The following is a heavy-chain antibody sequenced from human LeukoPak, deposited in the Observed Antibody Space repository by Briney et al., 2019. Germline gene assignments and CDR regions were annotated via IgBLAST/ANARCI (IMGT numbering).Heavy chain of an antibody. V-gene: IGHV3-48*01. D-gene: IGHD1-1*01. CDR2: ISSSSSTI. CDR1: GFTFSSYG. Sequence: GGSLRLSCAASGFTFSSYGMHWVRQAPGKGLEWVSYISSSSSTIYYADSVKGRFTISRDNAKNSLYLQMNSLRAEDTAVYYCARAKLDNFDYWGQGTLVTVSS. CDR3: ARAKLDNFDY. J-gene: IGHJ4*02.